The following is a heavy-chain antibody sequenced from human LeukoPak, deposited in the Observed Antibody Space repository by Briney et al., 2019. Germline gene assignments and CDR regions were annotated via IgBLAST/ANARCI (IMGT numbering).Heavy chain of an antibody. CDR2: ISGGGGST. J-gene: IGHJ6*02. Sequence: PGGSLRLSCAASGFTFSNYAMSWVRQPPGKGLEWVSTISGGGGSTYYADSVKGRFTISRDNSKNTLYLQMSSLRAEDTAVYYCATYGDYGRNYHYYNMDVWGQGTTVTVSS. CDR3: ATYGDYGRNYHYYNMDV. V-gene: IGHV3-23*01. CDR1: GFTFSNYA. D-gene: IGHD4-17*01.